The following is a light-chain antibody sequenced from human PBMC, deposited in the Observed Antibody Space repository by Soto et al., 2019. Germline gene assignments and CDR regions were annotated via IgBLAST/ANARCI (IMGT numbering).Light chain of an antibody. CDR2: TAS. CDR3: QQYGSSPIT. CDR1: QSVDSTY. V-gene: IGKV3-20*01. J-gene: IGKJ5*01. Sequence: EIVLTQSPGTLSLSPGERATLSCRASQSVDSTYLGWYQQKSGQAPRLLIYTASSRATGIPDRFSGSGSGTDFTLTISRLEPEDFAVYFCQQYGSSPITFGQGTRLEI.